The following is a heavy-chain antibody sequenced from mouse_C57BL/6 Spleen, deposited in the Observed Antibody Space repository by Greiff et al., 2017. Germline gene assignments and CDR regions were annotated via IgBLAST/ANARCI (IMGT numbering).Heavy chain of an antibody. J-gene: IGHJ1*03. CDR1: GYTFTDYN. Sequence: SGPELVKPGASVKIPCKASGYTFTDYNMDWVKQSHGKSLEWIGDINPNNGGTIYNQKFKGKATLTVDKSSSTAYMELRSLTSEDTAVYYCARQYYGTLWYFDVWGTGTTVTVSS. V-gene: IGHV1-18*01. CDR2: INPNNGGT. CDR3: ARQYYGTLWYFDV. D-gene: IGHD1-1*01.